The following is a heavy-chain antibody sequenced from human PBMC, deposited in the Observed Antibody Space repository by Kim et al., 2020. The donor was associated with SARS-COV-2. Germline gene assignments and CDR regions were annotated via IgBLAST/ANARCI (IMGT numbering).Heavy chain of an antibody. Sequence: GGSLRLSCTASGFTFGDYAMSWFRQAPGKGLEWVGFIRSKAYGGTTEYAASVKGRFSISRDDSNNIAYLQMNSLKTEDTAVYYCARDSCASISCYTRGPDYWGQGTLVTVSS. CDR3: ARDSCASISCYTRGPDY. V-gene: IGHV3-49*03. J-gene: IGHJ4*02. CDR1: GFTFGDYA. D-gene: IGHD2-2*02. CDR2: IRSKAYGGTT.